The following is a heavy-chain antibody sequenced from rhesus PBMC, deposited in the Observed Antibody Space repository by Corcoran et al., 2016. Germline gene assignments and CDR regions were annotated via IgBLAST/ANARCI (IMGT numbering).Heavy chain of an antibody. CDR3: ERALVRTVFDF. CDR1: GYTCTDYY. V-gene: IGHV1-138*01. CDR2: FTPKSGCT. J-gene: IGHJ4*01. Sequence: QVRLVQSGAEVKKHGSSVKGSCKASGYTCTDYYIHWVRQTTGQGLEWMDEFTPKSGCTTAALRFQGRVPMTRDTSTSTAYMKLSSLRSEDTAVYYCERALVRTVFDFWGQGVLVTVST. D-gene: IGHD5-24*01.